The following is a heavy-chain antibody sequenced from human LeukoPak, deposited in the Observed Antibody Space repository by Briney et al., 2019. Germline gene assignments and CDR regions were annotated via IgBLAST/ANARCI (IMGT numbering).Heavy chain of an antibody. CDR1: GFTFSNYA. J-gene: IGHJ6*02. D-gene: IGHD2-2*01. CDR3: AKTPAAYFYYGMDV. V-gene: IGHV3-23*01. CDR2: ISGSGDTT. Sequence: GGSLRLSCAASGFTFSNYAMSWVRQAPGKGLEWVSGISGSGDTTYYADSVKGRFTLSRDNSKNTLYLQMNSLRADDTAVYYCAKTPAAYFYYGMDVWGQGTTVTVSS.